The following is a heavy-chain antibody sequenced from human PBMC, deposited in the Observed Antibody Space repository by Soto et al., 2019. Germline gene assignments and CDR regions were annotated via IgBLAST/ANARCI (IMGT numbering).Heavy chain of an antibody. CDR2: INPNSGGT. V-gene: IGHV1-2*04. CDR3: ARAETVITELSWFGELLNYYNGMDV. Sequence: ASVKVSSKASGYTFTGYYMHWFAQAPGQGLEWMGWINPNSGGTNYAQKFQGWVTMTRATSISTAYMELGRLRSDDTAVYYCARAETVITELSWFGELLNYYNGMDVWGQGTRVTVSS. CDR1: GYTFTGYY. D-gene: IGHD3-10*01. J-gene: IGHJ6*02.